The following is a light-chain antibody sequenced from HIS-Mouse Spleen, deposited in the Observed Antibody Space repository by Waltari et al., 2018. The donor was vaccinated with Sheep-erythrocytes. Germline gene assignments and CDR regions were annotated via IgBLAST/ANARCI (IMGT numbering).Light chain of an antibody. Sequence: SYELTQPPSVSVSPGQTARITCSGDALPTTYAYWYQQKSGQAPVLVSYEDSKRPSGIPERFSGSSSGTMATLTISGAQVEDEADYYCYSTDSSGNHRVFGGGTKLTVL. CDR1: ALPTTY. V-gene: IGLV3-10*01. J-gene: IGLJ3*02. CDR2: EDS. CDR3: YSTDSSGNHRV.